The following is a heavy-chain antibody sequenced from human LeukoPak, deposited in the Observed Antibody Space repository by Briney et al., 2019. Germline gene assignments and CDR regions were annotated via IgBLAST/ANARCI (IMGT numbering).Heavy chain of an antibody. V-gene: IGHV4-34*01. CDR1: GGSFSFYF. CDR2: TDNRGSI. J-gene: IGHJ4*02. CDR3: ARDSHSGFE. D-gene: IGHD3-10*01. Sequence: PSETLSLTCAVSGGSFSFYFCHWIRQSPGKGLEWIGETDNRGSIQYNPSLRSRVTISLDTSRNHFSLKLASVTAADTAVYFCARDSHSGFEWGQGTLVTVSS.